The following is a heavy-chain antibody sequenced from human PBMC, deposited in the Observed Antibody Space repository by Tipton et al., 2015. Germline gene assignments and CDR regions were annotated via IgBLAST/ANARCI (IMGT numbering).Heavy chain of an antibody. CDR2: IYYSGST. CDR1: GGSFRDYY. Sequence: TLSLTCTVSGGSFRDYYWSWIRQSPGEGLEWIGYIYYSGSTHYNPSLRSRVAMSMDTSKNQFSLKLSSVIAADTAVYYCARDLEHGMDVWGHGTTVTVSS. CDR3: ARDLEHGMDV. J-gene: IGHJ6*02. D-gene: IGHD5-24*01. V-gene: IGHV4-59*01.